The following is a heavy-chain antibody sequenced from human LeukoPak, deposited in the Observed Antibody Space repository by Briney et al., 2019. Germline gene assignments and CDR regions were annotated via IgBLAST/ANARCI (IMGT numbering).Heavy chain of an antibody. Sequence: SETLSLTCTVSLDSTTSNFWSWVRQPPGKGLEWIGEIHRSGSPDYNPSLQSRVTISIDRSRNQIVLELSSVTAADTAVYYCAREILGGFNPGAYWGQGILVTVSS. J-gene: IGHJ4*02. CDR2: IHRSGSP. V-gene: IGHV4-4*02. CDR1: LDSTTSNF. CDR3: AREILGGFNPGAY. D-gene: IGHD1-14*01.